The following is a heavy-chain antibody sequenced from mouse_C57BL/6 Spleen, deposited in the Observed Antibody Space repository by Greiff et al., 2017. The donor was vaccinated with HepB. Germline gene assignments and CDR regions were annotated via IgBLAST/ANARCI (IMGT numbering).Heavy chain of an antibody. CDR2: ISNGGGST. Sequence: EVKLVESGGGLVQPGGSLKLSCAASGFTFSDYYMYWVRQTPEKRLEWVAYISNGGGSTYYPDTVKGRFTISRDNAKNTLYLQMSRLKSEDTAMYYCARRTGTDYAMDYWGQGTSVTVSS. J-gene: IGHJ4*01. D-gene: IGHD4-1*01. CDR1: GFTFSDYY. V-gene: IGHV5-12*01. CDR3: ARRTGTDYAMDY.